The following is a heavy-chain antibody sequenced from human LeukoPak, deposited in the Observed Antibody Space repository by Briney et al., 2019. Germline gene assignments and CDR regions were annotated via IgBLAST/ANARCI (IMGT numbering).Heavy chain of an antibody. CDR2: IIPIFGTA. J-gene: IGHJ4*02. CDR1: GGTFSSYA. CDR3: ARLYPTTLTSYSSSL. D-gene: IGHD6-13*01. V-gene: IGHV1-69*05. Sequence: SEKVSCKASGGTFSSYAISWVRQAPGQGLEWMGRIIPIFGTANYAQKFQGRVTITTDESTSTAYMELSSLRSEDTAVYYCARLYPTTLTSYSSSLWGQGTLVTVSS.